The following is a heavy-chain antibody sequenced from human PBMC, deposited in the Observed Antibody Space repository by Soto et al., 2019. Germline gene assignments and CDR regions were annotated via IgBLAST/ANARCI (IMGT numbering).Heavy chain of an antibody. V-gene: IGHV4-34*01. J-gene: IGHJ4*02. CDR1: GGSFSGYY. D-gene: IGHD3-3*01. CDR3: ASGYDFWSGYYGGYYFDY. CDR2: INHSGST. Sequence: SETLSLTCAVYGGSFSGYYWSWIRQPPGKGLEWIGEINHSGSTNYNPSLKSRVTISVETSKNQFSLKLSSVTAADTAVYYCASGYDFWSGYYGGYYFDYWGQGTLVTVSA.